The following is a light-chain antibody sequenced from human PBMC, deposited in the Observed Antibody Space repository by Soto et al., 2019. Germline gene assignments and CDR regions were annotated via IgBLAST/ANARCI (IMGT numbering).Light chain of an antibody. CDR2: EVN. J-gene: IGLJ1*01. CDR1: SSNVGSYKH. CDR3: FSSGGMPTFV. Sequence: QSVLTQPASVSGSPGQTVTISCTGTSSNVGSYKHVSWYQQHPGKAPKLMIFEVNKRPSGVSNRFSGSKSGNTASLTISGLKDEDDADYYYFSSGGMPTFVFGTGTKVTVL. V-gene: IGLV2-23*02.